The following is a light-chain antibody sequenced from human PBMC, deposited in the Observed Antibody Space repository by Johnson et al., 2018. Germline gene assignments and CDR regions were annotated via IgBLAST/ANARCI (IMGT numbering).Light chain of an antibody. CDR2: ENN. CDR1: SSNIGNNY. CDR3: GTWDSSLSAGNV. J-gene: IGLJ1*01. V-gene: IGLV1-51*02. Sequence: QSVLTQPPSVSAAPGQKVTISCSGSSSNIGNNYVSWYQQLPGTAPKLLIYENNKRPSRIPDRFSGSTSGTSATLTITGLQTGDEADYYCGTWDSSLSAGNVFGTGTKVTVL.